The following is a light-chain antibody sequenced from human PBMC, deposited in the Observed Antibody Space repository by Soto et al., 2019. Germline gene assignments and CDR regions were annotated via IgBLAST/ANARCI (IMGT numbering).Light chain of an antibody. CDR1: QSVSSY. J-gene: IGKJ5*01. Sequence: EIVLKQSPATLSLSPGERATLSCRASQSVSSYLAWYQQKPGQAPRLLIYDTSNRATGIPARFSGSGSGTDFTLTISGLEPADLGVYYCQQRRNWQVTFGQGTRLEIK. CDR2: DTS. CDR3: QQRRNWQVT. V-gene: IGKV3-11*01.